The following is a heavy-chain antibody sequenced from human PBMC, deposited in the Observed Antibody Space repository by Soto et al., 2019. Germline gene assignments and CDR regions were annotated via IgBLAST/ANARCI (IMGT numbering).Heavy chain of an antibody. CDR1: GFTFSSYG. Sequence: QVQLVESGGGVVQPGRSLRLSCAASGFTFSSYGMHWVRQAPGKGLEWVAVISYDGSNKYYADSVKGRFTISRDNSKNTLYLQMSSLRAEDTAVYYCAKDLWVAAAGTALFDYWGQGTLVTVSS. D-gene: IGHD6-13*01. J-gene: IGHJ4*02. CDR2: ISYDGSNK. V-gene: IGHV3-30*18. CDR3: AKDLWVAAAGTALFDY.